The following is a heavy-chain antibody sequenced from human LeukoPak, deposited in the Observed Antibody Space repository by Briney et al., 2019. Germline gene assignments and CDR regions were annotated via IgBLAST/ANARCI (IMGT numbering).Heavy chain of an antibody. Sequence: SETLSLTCAVYGGSLSGYYWSWIRQPPGEGLEWIGEINHSGSTNYNPSLKSRVTISVDTSKNQFSLKLSSVTAADTAVYYCARGGVYYDRSGYPRSYWYFDLWGRGTLVTVSS. CDR1: GGSLSGYY. CDR3: ARGGVYYDRSGYPRSYWYFDL. D-gene: IGHD3-22*01. CDR2: INHSGST. V-gene: IGHV4-34*01. J-gene: IGHJ2*01.